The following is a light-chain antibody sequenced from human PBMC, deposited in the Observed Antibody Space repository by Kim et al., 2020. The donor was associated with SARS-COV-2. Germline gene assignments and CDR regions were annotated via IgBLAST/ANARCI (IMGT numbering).Light chain of an antibody. CDR2: KDS. J-gene: IGLJ3*02. Sequence: SYELTQPPSVSVSLGQMARITCSGEALPKKFAYWYQQKPGRVPVLVISKDSERPSGIPERFSGSSSGTTVTLTISGVQAEDEADYYCLSADSSGRYWVFGGGTQLTVL. V-gene: IGLV3-16*01. CDR1: ALPKKF. CDR3: LSADSSGRYWV.